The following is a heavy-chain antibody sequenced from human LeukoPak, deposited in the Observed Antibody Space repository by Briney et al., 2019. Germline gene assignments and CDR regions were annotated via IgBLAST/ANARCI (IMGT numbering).Heavy chain of an antibody. J-gene: IGHJ4*02. D-gene: IGHD3-9*01. CDR3: AKWGDYDVLTGYYDSDY. V-gene: IGHV3-23*01. CDR2: ISGRDDST. Sequence: AGSLRLSCAASGFSFSNYAMSWVPQVPGKGLERVSAISGRDDSTYYADSVKGRFTISRDTSKNTLYLQMNSLRAEDTAVYYCAKWGDYDVLTGYYDSDYWGQGTLVTVSS. CDR1: GFSFSNYA.